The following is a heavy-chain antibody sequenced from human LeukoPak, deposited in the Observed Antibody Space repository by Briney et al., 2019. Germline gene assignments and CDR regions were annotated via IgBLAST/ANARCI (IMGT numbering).Heavy chain of an antibody. V-gene: IGHV3-7*01. CDR3: ARHGDYNFDY. J-gene: IGHJ4*02. CDR1: GFTFSSYA. D-gene: IGHD4-17*01. CDR2: IKTDGSAK. Sequence: GGSLRLSCAASGFTFSSYAMHWVRQAPGKGLEWVANIKTDGSAKYYVDSVKGRFTISRDNAKNSLYLLMNSLRAEDTAVYYCARHGDYNFDYWGQGTLVTVSS.